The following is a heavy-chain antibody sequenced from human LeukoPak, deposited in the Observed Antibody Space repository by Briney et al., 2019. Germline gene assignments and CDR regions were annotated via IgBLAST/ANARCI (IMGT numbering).Heavy chain of an antibody. D-gene: IGHD3-10*01. CDR2: INHSGST. CDR1: GGSFSGYY. V-gene: IGHV4-34*01. CDR3: ARDVPITMVRGVIYYDYYYYMDV. J-gene: IGHJ6*03. Sequence: KPSETLSLTCAVYGGSFSGYYWSWIRQPPGKGLEWIGEINHSGSTNYNPSLKSRVTMSVDTSKNQFSLKLSSVTAADTAVYYCARDVPITMVRGVIYYDYYYYMDVWGKGTTVTISS.